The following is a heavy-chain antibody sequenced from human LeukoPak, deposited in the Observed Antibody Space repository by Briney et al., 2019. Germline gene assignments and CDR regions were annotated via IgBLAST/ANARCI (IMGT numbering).Heavy chain of an antibody. CDR1: GGSISSYY. D-gene: IGHD5-18*01. CDR2: IWTSGST. J-gene: IGHJ4*02. Sequence: SETLSLTCTVSGGSISSYYWSWIRQPGGKGLEWIGRIWTSGSTNYNPSLRSRVTMSEDTSKNQFSLKLSSVTAADTAVYYCASSLKYSYGYKYWGQGTLVTVSS. CDR3: ASSLKYSYGYKY. V-gene: IGHV4-4*07.